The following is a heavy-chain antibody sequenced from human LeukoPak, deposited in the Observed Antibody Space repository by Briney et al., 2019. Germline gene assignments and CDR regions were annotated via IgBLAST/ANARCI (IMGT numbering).Heavy chain of an antibody. CDR1: GFTVSRKH. CDR2: IYTGNST. Sequence: RSGGSLRLSCAASGFTVSRKHMTWVRQAPGKGLEWVSVIYTGNSTYYADSVEGRFTISRDTSKNTLYLQMNRLRAEDTAVYYCATFDGNNSPQGGYWGQGTLVTVSS. J-gene: IGHJ4*02. D-gene: IGHD5-24*01. CDR3: ATFDGNNSPQGGY. V-gene: IGHV3-53*01.